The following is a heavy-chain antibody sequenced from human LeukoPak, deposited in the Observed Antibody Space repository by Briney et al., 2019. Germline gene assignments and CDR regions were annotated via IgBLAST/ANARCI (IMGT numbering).Heavy chain of an antibody. CDR2: IIPIFGTA. Sequence: VASVTVSCKASGGTFISYAISWVRQAPGQGLEWMGGIIPIFGTANYAQKFQGRVTITADESTSTAYMELSSLRSEDTAVYYCAVYSYGWYYGMDVWGKGATVTVSS. CDR3: AVYSYGWYYGMDV. J-gene: IGHJ6*04. D-gene: IGHD5-18*01. CDR1: GGTFISYA. V-gene: IGHV1-69*13.